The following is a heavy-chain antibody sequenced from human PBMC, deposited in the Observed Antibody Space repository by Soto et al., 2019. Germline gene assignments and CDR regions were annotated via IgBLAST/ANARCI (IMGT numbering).Heavy chain of an antibody. Sequence: GGSLRLSCAASGFTFSSYAMSWVRQAPGKGLEWVSAISGRGGSTYHADSVKGRFTISRDNSKNTLYLQMKSLGAEETAVYYCAKTGGVVVPAATLDYYFDYWGQGTLVTVSS. V-gene: IGHV3-23*01. J-gene: IGHJ4*02. CDR2: ISGRGGST. CDR3: AKTGGVVVPAATLDYYFDY. D-gene: IGHD2-2*01. CDR1: GFTFSSYA.